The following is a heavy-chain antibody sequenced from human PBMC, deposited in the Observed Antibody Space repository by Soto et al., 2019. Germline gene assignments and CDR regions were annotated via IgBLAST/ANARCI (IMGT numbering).Heavy chain of an antibody. D-gene: IGHD2-2*01. CDR2: IIPIFGTA. CDR1: GGTFSSYA. J-gene: IGHJ3*02. Sequence: GASVKVSCKASGGTFSSYAISWVRQAPGQGLEWMGGIIPIFGTANYAQKFQGRVTITADESTSTAYMELSSLRSEDTAVYYCGRAVVPAAMLAFDIWGQGTMVTVSS. V-gene: IGHV1-69*13. CDR3: GRAVVPAAMLAFDI.